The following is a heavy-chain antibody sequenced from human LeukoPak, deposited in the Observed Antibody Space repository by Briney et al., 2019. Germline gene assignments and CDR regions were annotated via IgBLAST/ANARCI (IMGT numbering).Heavy chain of an antibody. V-gene: IGHV3-11*01. Sequence: GGSLRLSCAASGFTFSDYHMSWIRQAPGKGLEWVSYISATNTDIHYTDSVKGRFTISRDKAKNSLYLQMNSLSAGDTAVYYCARDRCSGGGCYFYYMDVWGKGTTVAISS. CDR1: GFTFSDYH. D-gene: IGHD2-15*01. CDR2: ISATNTDI. CDR3: ARDRCSGGGCYFYYMDV. J-gene: IGHJ6*03.